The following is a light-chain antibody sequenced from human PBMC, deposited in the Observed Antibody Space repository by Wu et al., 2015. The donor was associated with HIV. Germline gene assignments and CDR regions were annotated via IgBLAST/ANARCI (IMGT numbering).Light chain of an antibody. Sequence: PSQSVVTFLRLGTEHEDLGHGSQASSSMCXQQATGIPARFSGSGSGTDFTLTISSLEPEDFAIYYCQQRSVWPWTFGQGTKVDIK. V-gene: IGKV3-11*01. CDR1: QSVVTF. CDR3: QQRSVWPWT. CDR2: CX. J-gene: IGKJ1*01.